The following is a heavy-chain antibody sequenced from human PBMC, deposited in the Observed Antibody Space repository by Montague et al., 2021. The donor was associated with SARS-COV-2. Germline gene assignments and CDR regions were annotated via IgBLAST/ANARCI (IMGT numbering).Heavy chain of an antibody. Sequence: SETLSLTCTASGGTAITDTHYWGWVRHSPGKGLEWLGSVSYSGSTYYNPSVKSRVAVSLDTSRTQCSLRLTSLTAADAAVYYCARDSRLTCFDYWGRGILVAVSS. J-gene: IGHJ4*02. CDR1: GGTAITDTHY. CDR2: VSYSGST. CDR3: ARDSRLTCFDY. V-gene: IGHV4-39*07.